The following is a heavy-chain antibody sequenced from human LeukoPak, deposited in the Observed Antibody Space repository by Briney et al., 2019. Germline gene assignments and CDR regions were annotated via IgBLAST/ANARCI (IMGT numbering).Heavy chain of an antibody. CDR1: GYSISSGYY. CDR2: IYHSGST. V-gene: IGHV4-38-2*02. CDR3: ARARIQLWSPDAFDI. J-gene: IGHJ3*02. Sequence: SSETLPLTCTVSGYSISSGYYWGWIRQPPGKGLEWIGSIYHSGSTYYNPSLKSRVTISVDTSKNQFSLKLSSVTAADTAVYYCARARIQLWSPDAFDIWGQGTMVTVSS. D-gene: IGHD5-18*01.